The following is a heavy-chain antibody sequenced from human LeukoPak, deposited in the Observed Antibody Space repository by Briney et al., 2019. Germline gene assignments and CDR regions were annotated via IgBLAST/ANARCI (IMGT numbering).Heavy chain of an antibody. J-gene: IGHJ4*02. CDR1: GYTFTGCY. CDR3: ARVGRVLWFGAQTYYFDY. CDR2: INPNSGGT. Sequence: ASVKVSCKASGYTFTGCYMHWVRQAPGQGLEWMGWINPNSGGTNYAQKFQGRVTMTRDTSITTAYVELSRLRSDDTAVYYCARVGRVLWFGAQTYYFDYWGQGTLVTVSS. V-gene: IGHV1-2*02. D-gene: IGHD3-10*01.